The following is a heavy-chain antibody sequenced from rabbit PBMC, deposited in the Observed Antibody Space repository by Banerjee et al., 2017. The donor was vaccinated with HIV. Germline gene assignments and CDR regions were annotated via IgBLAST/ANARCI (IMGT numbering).Heavy chain of an antibody. V-gene: IGHV1S45*01. CDR1: GFDFSSNA. CDR3: ARDLAGVIGWNFDL. D-gene: IGHD4-1*01. J-gene: IGHJ4*01. CDR2: INTSSGNT. Sequence: QEQLEESGGDLVQPEGSLTLTCKASGFDFSSNAMCWVRQAPGKGLEWIGCINTSSGNTVYATWAKGRFTISRTSSTTVALQMTSLTAADTATYFCARDLAGVIGWNFDLWGPGTLVTVS.